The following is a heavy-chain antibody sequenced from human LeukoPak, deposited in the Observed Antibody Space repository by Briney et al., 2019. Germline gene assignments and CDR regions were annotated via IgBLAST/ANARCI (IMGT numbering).Heavy chain of an antibody. CDR1: GYSFTSYW. D-gene: IGHD4/OR15-4a*01. CDR3: ARGPNLVAPAAYYMDV. J-gene: IGHJ6*03. Sequence: GESLKISCKGSGYSFTSYWIGWVRQMPGKGLEWMGIIYPGDSDTRYSPSFQGQVTISADKSISTAYLQWSSLKASDTAMYYCARGPNLVAPAAYYMDVWGKGTTVTVSS. CDR2: IYPGDSDT. V-gene: IGHV5-51*01.